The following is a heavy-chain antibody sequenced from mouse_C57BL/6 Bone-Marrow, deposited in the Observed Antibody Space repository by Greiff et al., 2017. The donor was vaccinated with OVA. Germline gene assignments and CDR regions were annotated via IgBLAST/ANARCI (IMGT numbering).Heavy chain of an antibody. Sequence: EVQLVESGGGLVKPGGSLKLSCAASGFTFSSYTMSWVRQTPEKRLEWVATISGGGGNTYYPDSVKGRFTISRDNSKNTLYLQMRSLRSEDTALYYCARRDGYDAWFDYWGQGTTLTVSS. J-gene: IGHJ2*01. D-gene: IGHD2-2*01. CDR2: ISGGGGNT. CDR1: GFTFSSYT. V-gene: IGHV5-9*01. CDR3: ARRDGYDAWFDY.